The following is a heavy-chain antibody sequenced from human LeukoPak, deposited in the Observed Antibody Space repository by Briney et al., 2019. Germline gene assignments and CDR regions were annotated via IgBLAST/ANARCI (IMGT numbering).Heavy chain of an antibody. D-gene: IGHD3-10*01. CDR3: ATVGGYGSGSGFDF. J-gene: IGHJ4*02. Sequence: SETLSLICTVSGYSISSGYYWGRIRQPPGKGLEWIGNIYHSGSTYYNPSLKSRVTISVDTSKNQFSLKLSSVTAADTAVYYCATVGGYGSGSGFDFWGQGTLVTVSS. CDR1: GYSISSGYY. V-gene: IGHV4-38-2*02. CDR2: IYHSGST.